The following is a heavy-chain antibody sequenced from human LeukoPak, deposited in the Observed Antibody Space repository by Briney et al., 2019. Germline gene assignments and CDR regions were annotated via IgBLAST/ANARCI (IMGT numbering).Heavy chain of an antibody. Sequence: GASLKISYKGSGSSFTSYWSGRVRPMPGKGLEWMGIIYPGDSDTRYSPSFQGQVTISADKSISTAYLQWSSLNASDTAMYYCARRREYSSSAPIDYWGQGTGVTVSS. J-gene: IGHJ4*02. CDR1: GSSFTSYW. CDR2: IYPGDSDT. D-gene: IGHD6-6*01. CDR3: ARRREYSSSAPIDY. V-gene: IGHV5-51*01.